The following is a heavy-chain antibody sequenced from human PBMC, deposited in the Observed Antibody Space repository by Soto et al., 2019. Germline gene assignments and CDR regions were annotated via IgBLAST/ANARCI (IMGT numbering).Heavy chain of an antibody. CDR1: GYTFTSYG. V-gene: IGHV1-18*01. CDR3: ARDPLGLVVRGVMADY. CDR2: ISAYNGNT. Sequence: QVQLVQSGAEVKKPGASVKVSCKASGYTFTSYGISWVRQAPGQGLEWMGWISAYNGNTNYAQKLQGRVPMTKDTSTSTAYMKLRSLGSDDTAVYYCARDPLGLVVRGVMADYWGQGTLVTVSS. J-gene: IGHJ4*02. D-gene: IGHD3-10*01.